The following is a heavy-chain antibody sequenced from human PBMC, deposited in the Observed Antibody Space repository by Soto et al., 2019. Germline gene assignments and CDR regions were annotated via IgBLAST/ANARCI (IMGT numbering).Heavy chain of an antibody. CDR1: GGSISSYY. V-gene: IGHV4-59*08. Sequence: SETLSLTCTVSGGSISSYYWSWIRQPPGKGLEWIGYIYYSGSTNYNPSLKSRVTISVDTSKNQFSLKLSSVTAADTAVYYCARRKQLHHQIAYWGQGTLVTVSS. J-gene: IGHJ4*02. D-gene: IGHD6-6*01. CDR3: ARRKQLHHQIAY. CDR2: IYYSGST.